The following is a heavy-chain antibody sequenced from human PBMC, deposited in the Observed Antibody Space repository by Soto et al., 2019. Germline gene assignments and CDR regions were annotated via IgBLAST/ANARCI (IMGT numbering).Heavy chain of an antibody. D-gene: IGHD3-9*01. J-gene: IGHJ5*02. CDR3: ARHIRHLLRYFEWLTWFDP. CDR1: GGSISSSSYY. CDR2: IYYSGST. V-gene: IGHV4-39*01. Sequence: SETLSLTCTVSGGSISSSSYYWGWIRQPPGKGLEWIGSIYYSGSTYYNPSLKSRVTISVDTSKNQFSLNLSSVTAADTAVYYSARHIRHLLRYFEWLTWFDPWGQGTLVTVSS.